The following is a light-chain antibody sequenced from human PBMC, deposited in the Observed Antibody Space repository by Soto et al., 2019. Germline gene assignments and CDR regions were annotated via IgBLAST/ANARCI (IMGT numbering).Light chain of an antibody. J-gene: IGKJ3*01. CDR2: AAS. Sequence: DIQMTQSPYSVSASVGDRVTITCRASQGISSWLAWYQQQPGKAPNLLIYAASSLHSDVPSRFGGSGSVTDFNINISIPQAESLASYYCQQANSFPVTFGPGTKVDSK. CDR1: QGISSW. CDR3: QQANSFPVT. V-gene: IGKV1-12*01.